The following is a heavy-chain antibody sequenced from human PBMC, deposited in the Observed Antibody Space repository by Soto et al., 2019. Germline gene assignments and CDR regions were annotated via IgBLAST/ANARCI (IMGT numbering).Heavy chain of an antibody. CDR3: ARDFGYGDYVDC. CDR2: ISSGSITI. Sequence: GSLRLSCAASGFTFSSYSMNWVRQAPVKGLEWVSYISSGSITIYYADSVKGRFTIPRDNAKNSLYLQLNSLRDEDTAVYYCARDFGYGDYVDCWGQGTLVTVSS. CDR1: GFTFSSYS. V-gene: IGHV3-48*02. D-gene: IGHD4-17*01. J-gene: IGHJ4*02.